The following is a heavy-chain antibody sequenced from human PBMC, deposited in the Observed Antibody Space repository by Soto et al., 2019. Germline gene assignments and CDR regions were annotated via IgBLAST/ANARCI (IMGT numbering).Heavy chain of an antibody. CDR2: IIPIFGTA. Sequence: ASVQVSCKAAGGTFSSYAISWVRQAPGQGLEWMGGIIPIFGTAKYAQSFQGGVTITADKSTSTASLELSSLRSDDTAVYYCAREGRGKKAGYNGLVSLGYWGQGTLVTVSS. CDR1: GGTFSSYA. CDR3: AREGRGKKAGYNGLVSLGY. D-gene: IGHD2-2*02. V-gene: IGHV1-69*06. J-gene: IGHJ4*02.